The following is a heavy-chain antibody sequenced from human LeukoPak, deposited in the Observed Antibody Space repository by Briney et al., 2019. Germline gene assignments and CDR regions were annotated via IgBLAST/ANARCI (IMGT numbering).Heavy chain of an antibody. CDR3: AKDYLEYYYGSGSLSAFDI. CDR2: ISGSGGST. Sequence: PGRPLRLSCAASGFTFSSYAMSWVRQAPGKGLEWVSAISGSGGSTYYADSVKGRFTISRDNSKNTLYLQMNSLRAEDTAVYYCAKDYLEYYYGSGSLSAFDIWGQGTMVTVSS. D-gene: IGHD3-10*01. CDR1: GFTFSSYA. J-gene: IGHJ3*02. V-gene: IGHV3-23*01.